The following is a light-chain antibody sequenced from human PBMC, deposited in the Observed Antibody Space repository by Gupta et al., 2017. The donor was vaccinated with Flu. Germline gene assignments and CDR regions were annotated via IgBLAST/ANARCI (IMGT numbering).Light chain of an antibody. V-gene: IGKV3-11*01. CDR3: QQRRNWPIT. Sequence: GERATLSCRASQSIGSYLAWYQQKPGQAPRLLIYDASNRATGIPGRFSGGGSGTDFTLTISSLEPEDFAVYYCQQRRNWPITFGQGTRLEIK. CDR2: DAS. J-gene: IGKJ5*01. CDR1: QSIGSY.